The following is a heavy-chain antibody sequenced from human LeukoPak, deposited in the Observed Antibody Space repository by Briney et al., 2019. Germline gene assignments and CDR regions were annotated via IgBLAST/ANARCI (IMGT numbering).Heavy chain of an antibody. Sequence: SETLSLTCTVSGGSISSSSYYWGWIRQPPGKGLEWIGSIYYSGSTYYNPSLKSRVTISVDTSKNQFSLKLSSVTAADTAVYYCARAPHTSIFGYWGQGSLVTVSS. CDR1: GGSISSSSYY. CDR3: ARAPHTSIFGY. V-gene: IGHV4-39*01. D-gene: IGHD2-2*02. CDR2: IYYSGST. J-gene: IGHJ4*02.